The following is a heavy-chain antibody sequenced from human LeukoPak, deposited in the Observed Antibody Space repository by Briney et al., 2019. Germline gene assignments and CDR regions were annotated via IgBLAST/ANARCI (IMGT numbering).Heavy chain of an antibody. J-gene: IGHJ1*01. D-gene: IGHD3-22*01. CDR1: GYTFTGYY. Sequence: ASVKVSCRASGYTFTGYYMHWVRQAPGQGLEWMGWINPNSGDTNFAQKFQGGVTMTRDTSISTVYMELSRLRSDDTAVFYCARGYYDSSDFEYLQHWGQGTLVTVSS. CDR2: INPNSGDT. V-gene: IGHV1-2*02. CDR3: ARGYYDSSDFEYLQH.